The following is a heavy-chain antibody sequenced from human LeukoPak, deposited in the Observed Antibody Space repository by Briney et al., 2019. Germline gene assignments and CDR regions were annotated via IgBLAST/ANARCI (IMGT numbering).Heavy chain of an antibody. J-gene: IGHJ3*02. CDR2: ISGIGGST. CDR1: GFTFSSYA. D-gene: IGHD3-22*01. CDR3: AKDSMIGDYYDSSGSDAFDI. Sequence: GGSLRLSCAASGFTFSSYAMRWVRQAAGEGLEWVSAISGIGGSTYYADSVKGRFTISRDNSKNTLYLQMNSLRAEDTAVYYCAKDSMIGDYYDSSGSDAFDIWGQGTMVTVSS. V-gene: IGHV3-23*01.